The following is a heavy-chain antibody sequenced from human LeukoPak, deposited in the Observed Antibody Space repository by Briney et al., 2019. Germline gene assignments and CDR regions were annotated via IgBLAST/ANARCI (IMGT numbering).Heavy chain of an antibody. CDR1: GGSFSGYY. J-gene: IGHJ3*02. CDR3: ARAPLTIVTPEAFDI. CDR2: INHSGST. V-gene: IGHV4-34*01. Sequence: SETLSLTCAVYGGSFSGYYWSWIRQPPGKGLEWIGEINHSGSTNYNPSLKSRLTISVDPSKNQFSLNLSSVTAADTAVYYCARAPLTIVTPEAFDIWGQGTMVTVSS. D-gene: IGHD4-23*01.